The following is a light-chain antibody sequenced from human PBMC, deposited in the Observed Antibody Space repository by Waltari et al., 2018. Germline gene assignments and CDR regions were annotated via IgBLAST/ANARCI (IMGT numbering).Light chain of an antibody. CDR2: FGS. CDR1: ESVGTA. CDR3: QQSRQWPRRT. V-gene: IGKV3D-15*01. J-gene: IGKJ2*01. Sequence: EIVMTQSPVTMSVSPGEGVTLSCTASESVGTAVAWYRHKPGQPPRLLISFGSTRATGVPARISGSGSGTDFSLTISSLESEDFAFYYCQQSRQWPRRTFGQGTKLE.